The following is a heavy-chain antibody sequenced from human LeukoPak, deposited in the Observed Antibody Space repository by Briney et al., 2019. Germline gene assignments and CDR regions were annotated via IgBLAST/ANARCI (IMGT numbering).Heavy chain of an antibody. V-gene: IGHV1-2*02. D-gene: IGHD6-19*01. CDR3: ARQGSNSSGWYPVDD. CDR1: GYTFTAYY. J-gene: IGHJ4*02. Sequence: ASVKVSCKTSGYTFTAYYIHWLRQAPGQGLEWMGGMNPNSGGTKYAPTCQGRATLTRDTSIRTAYLEMSSLTSDDTAVYFCARQGSNSSGWYPVDDWGQGTLVTVSS. CDR2: MNPNSGGT.